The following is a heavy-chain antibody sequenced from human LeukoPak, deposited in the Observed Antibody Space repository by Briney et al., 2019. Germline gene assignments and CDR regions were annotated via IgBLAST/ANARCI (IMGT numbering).Heavy chain of an antibody. CDR3: AKAAWSKQLEMAYDTSGYNYYYYMDV. CDR2: ISGSGGST. Sequence: DPGGSLRLSCAASGFTFSSYAMSWVRQAPGKGLEWVSGISGSGGSTYYADSVKGRFTISRDNSKNTVYLQMNSLRAEDTAVYYCAKAAWSKQLEMAYDTSGYNYYYYMDVWGKGTTVTIS. CDR1: GFTFSSYA. J-gene: IGHJ6*03. D-gene: IGHD3-22*01. V-gene: IGHV3-23*01.